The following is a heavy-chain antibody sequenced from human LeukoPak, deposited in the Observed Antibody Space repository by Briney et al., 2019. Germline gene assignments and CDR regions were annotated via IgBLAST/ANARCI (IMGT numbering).Heavy chain of an antibody. J-gene: IGHJ4*02. CDR3: ARDRSVVTGYYYFES. Sequence: PGGSLRLSCAASGFTFSSYNMNWVRQAPGKGPEWVSSITTSSNYVEYADSVKGRFTISRDNAKNSLYLQMNSLRVEDTAVYFCARDRSVVTGYYYFESWGQGTLVTVSS. V-gene: IGHV3-21*01. CDR1: GFTFSSYN. D-gene: IGHD3-9*01. CDR2: ITTSSNYV.